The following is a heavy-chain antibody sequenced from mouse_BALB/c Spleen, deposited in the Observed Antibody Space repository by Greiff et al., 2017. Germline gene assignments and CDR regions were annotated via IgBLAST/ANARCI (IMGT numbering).Heavy chain of an antibody. CDR1: GYSFTGYT. D-gene: IGHD1-1*01. J-gene: IGHJ2*01. Sequence: EVKVVESGPELVKPGASMKISCKASGYSFTGYTMNWVKQSHGKNLEWIGLINPYNGGTSYNQKFKGKATLTVDKSSSTAYMELLSLTSEDSAVYYCARDYGSKYYFDYWGQGTTLTVSS. V-gene: IGHV1-18*01. CDR3: ARDYGSKYYFDY. CDR2: INPYNGGT.